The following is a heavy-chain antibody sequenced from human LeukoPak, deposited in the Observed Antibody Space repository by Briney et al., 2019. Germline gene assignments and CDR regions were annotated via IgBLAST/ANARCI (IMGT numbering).Heavy chain of an antibody. Sequence: PSETLSLTCTVSGGSISSYYWSWIRQPPGKGLEWIGYIYYSGSTNYNPSLKSRVTISVDTSKNQFSLKLSSVTAADTAVYHCAVGYDSSGYYPAHFDYWGQGTLVTVSS. D-gene: IGHD3-22*01. CDR2: IYYSGST. CDR1: GGSISSYY. V-gene: IGHV4-59*01. CDR3: AVGYDSSGYYPAHFDY. J-gene: IGHJ4*02.